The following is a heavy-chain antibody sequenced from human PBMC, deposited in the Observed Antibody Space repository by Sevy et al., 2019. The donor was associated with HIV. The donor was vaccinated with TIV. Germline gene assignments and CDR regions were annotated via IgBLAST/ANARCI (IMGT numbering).Heavy chain of an antibody. CDR1: GLTLSTYS. J-gene: IGHJ4*02. CDR2: ISSSSSTI. Sequence: GGSLRLSCAASGLTLSTYSMNWVRQAPGKGLEWVSYISSSSSTIYYADSVKGRFNIARDNAKNSLYLQMNSLRAEDTAVYYCASPLPFYYGSGSEEFAYWGRGTLVTVS. CDR3: ASPLPFYYGSGSEEFAY. D-gene: IGHD3-10*01. V-gene: IGHV3-48*01.